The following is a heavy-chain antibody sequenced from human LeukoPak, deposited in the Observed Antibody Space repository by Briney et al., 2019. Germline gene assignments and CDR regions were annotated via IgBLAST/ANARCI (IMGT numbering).Heavy chain of an antibody. CDR2: IIPILGIA. D-gene: IGHD3-16*02. Sequence: GASVKVSCKASGCTFSSYAISWVRQAPGQGLEWMGRIIPILGIANYAQKFQGRVTITADKSTSTAYMELSSLRPEDTAVYYCASPQYDYVWGSYRRSFDYWGQGTLVTVSS. V-gene: IGHV1-69*04. CDR1: GCTFSSYA. J-gene: IGHJ4*02. CDR3: ASPQYDYVWGSYRRSFDY.